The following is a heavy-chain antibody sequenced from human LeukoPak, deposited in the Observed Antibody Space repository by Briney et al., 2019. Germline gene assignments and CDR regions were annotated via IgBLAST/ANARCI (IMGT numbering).Heavy chain of an antibody. D-gene: IGHD3-22*01. Sequence: PGGSLRLSCAASGFTFSNAWMSWVPPAPGKGLEWVGRIKSKTDDGTTDYAAPVKGRFTISRDDSKNTLYLQMNSLKTEDTAVYYCTTSGYDSSGYLDDYWGQGTLVTVSS. CDR1: GFTFSNAW. CDR2: IKSKTDDGTT. V-gene: IGHV3-15*01. J-gene: IGHJ4*02. CDR3: TTSGYDSSGYLDDY.